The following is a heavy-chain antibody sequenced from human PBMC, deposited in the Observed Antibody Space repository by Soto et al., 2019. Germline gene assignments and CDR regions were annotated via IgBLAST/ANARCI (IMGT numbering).Heavy chain of an antibody. CDR3: AKDRFYYYRGHPFDI. J-gene: IGHJ3*02. CDR1: GFHFSAYA. V-gene: IGHV3-23*01. CDR2: ISGSGDST. D-gene: IGHD3-22*01. Sequence: GGSLRLSCAASGFHFSAYAMNWVRQSPGKGLEWVSSISGSGDSTYYADSVKGRFTNSRDNSKNTLYLQMNSLRAEDTAIYYCAKDRFYYYRGHPFDIRGQGTIVTVSS.